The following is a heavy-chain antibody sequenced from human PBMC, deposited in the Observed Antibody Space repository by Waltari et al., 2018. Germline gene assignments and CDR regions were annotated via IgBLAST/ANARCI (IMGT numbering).Heavy chain of an antibody. CDR1: GFTFISFW. D-gene: IGHD1-1*01. J-gene: IGHJ6*02. Sequence: EEQLVESGGGLVQPGDSLRLSCAASGFTFISFWMTWVRQAPGKGPLWVSRISSDARDTTYADSVKGRVTISRDNARNTLYLQMNRLRAEDTAVYFCARVSRRTYRSPVPGRHYYYGMDVWGQGTTVTVSS. V-gene: IGHV3-74*03. CDR2: ISSDARDT. CDR3: ARVSRRTYRSPVPGRHYYYGMDV.